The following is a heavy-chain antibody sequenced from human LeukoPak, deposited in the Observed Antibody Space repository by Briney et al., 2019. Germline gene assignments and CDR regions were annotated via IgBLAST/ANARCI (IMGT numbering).Heavy chain of an antibody. J-gene: IGHJ4*02. Sequence: ASVTVSCKTSGYTFTGYYMHWVRQAPGQGLEWMGRINPNSGGTNYAQKFQGRVTMTRDTSITTAYMELSSLRSDDTAVYYCASWDWNPNYYFDYWGQGTLVTVSS. D-gene: IGHD1-1*01. V-gene: IGHV1-2*06. CDR2: INPNSGGT. CDR3: ASWDWNPNYYFDY. CDR1: GYTFTGYY.